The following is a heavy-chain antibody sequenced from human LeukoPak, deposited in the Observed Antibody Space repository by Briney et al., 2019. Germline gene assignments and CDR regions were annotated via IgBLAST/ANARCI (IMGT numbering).Heavy chain of an antibody. Sequence: GGSLRLSCAASGFTFTSYSMNWVRQAPGRGLEWVSSIGTLHDSYYADSVKGRFTISRENAKNSLYLQMDSLRDEDTAVYYCARDRDYAFDYWGQGTLVTVSS. CDR3: ARDRDYAFDY. V-gene: IGHV3-13*04. J-gene: IGHJ4*02. D-gene: IGHD4-17*01. CDR1: GFTFTSYS. CDR2: IGTLHDS.